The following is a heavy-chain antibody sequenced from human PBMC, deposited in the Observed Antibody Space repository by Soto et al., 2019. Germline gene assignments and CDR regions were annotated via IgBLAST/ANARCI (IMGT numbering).Heavy chain of an antibody. CDR3: ARKYYDFWSGYYSSPTYYYYYGMDV. CDR2: IYYSGST. J-gene: IGHJ6*02. CDR1: GGSISSSSYY. Sequence: PSETLSLTCTVSGGSISSSSYYWGWIRQPPGKGLEWIGSIYYSGSTYYNPSLKSRVTISVDTSKNQFSLKLSSVTAADTAVYYCARKYYDFWSGYYSSPTYYYYYGMDVWGQGTTVTASS. V-gene: IGHV4-39*01. D-gene: IGHD3-3*01.